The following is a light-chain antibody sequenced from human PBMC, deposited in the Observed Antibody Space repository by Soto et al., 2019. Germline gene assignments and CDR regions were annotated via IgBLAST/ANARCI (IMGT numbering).Light chain of an antibody. CDR1: QSLLYRNGITY. CDR2: LGS. V-gene: IGKV2-28*01. J-gene: IGKJ5*01. Sequence: DIVMTQSPLSLPVTPGEPASISCRSSQSLLYRNGITYLDWYLQKPGQSPHLLIHLGSHRASGVPDRFSGSGSGTDFTLKISRVEAEDVGVYYCMQDLQTPITLGQGTRLEIK. CDR3: MQDLQTPIT.